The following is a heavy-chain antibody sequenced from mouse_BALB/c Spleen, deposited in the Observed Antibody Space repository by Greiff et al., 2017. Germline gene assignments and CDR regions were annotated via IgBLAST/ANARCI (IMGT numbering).Heavy chain of an antibody. V-gene: IGHV1-82*01. CDR2: IYPGDGDT. D-gene: IGHD2-4*01. CDR1: GYAFSSSW. Sequence: QVQLQQSGPELVKPGASVKISCKASGYAFSSSWMNWVKQRPGQGLEWIGRIYPGDGDTNYNGKFKGKATLTADKSSSTAYMQLSSLTSVDSAVYFCARSGGYDYDVYYYAMDYWGQGTSVTVSS. J-gene: IGHJ4*01. CDR3: ARSGGYDYDVYYYAMDY.